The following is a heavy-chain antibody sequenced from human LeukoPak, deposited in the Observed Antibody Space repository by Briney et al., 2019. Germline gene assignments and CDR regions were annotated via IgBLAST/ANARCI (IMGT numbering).Heavy chain of an antibody. Sequence: KPGGSLRLSCAASGFTFSSYSMNWVRQAPGKGLEWVSSISSSSSYIYYADSVKGRFTISRDNSNKTLYLQMNSLRVEDTAMYYCARHQAMASDYWGQGTLVTVSS. CDR3: ARHQAMASDY. J-gene: IGHJ4*02. V-gene: IGHV3-21*04. CDR1: GFTFSSYS. D-gene: IGHD5-24*01. CDR2: ISSSSSYI.